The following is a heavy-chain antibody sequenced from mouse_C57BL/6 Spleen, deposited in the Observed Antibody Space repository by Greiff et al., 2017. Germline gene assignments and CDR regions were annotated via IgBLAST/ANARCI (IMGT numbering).Heavy chain of an antibody. J-gene: IGHJ1*03. V-gene: IGHV5-12*01. CDR2: ISNGGGST. CDR3: ARHHYGSRDWYFDV. CDR1: GFTFSDYY. Sequence: EVMLVESGGGLVQPGGSLKLSCAASGFTFSDYYMYWVRQTPEKRLEWVAYISNGGGSTYYPDTVKGRFTISRDNAKNTLYLQMSRLKSEDTAMYYCARHHYGSRDWYFDVWGTGTTVTVSS. D-gene: IGHD1-1*01.